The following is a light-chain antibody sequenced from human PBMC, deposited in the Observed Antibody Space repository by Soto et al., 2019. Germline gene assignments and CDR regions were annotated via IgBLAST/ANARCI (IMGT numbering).Light chain of an antibody. CDR1: SSNIGAGYD. CDR2: GNS. Sequence: QSVLTQPPSVSGAPGQRVTISCTGSSSNIGAGYDVHWYQQLPGTAPKLLIYGNSNRPSRVPDRFSGSKSGTSASLAITGLQAEDEADYYCQSYDSSLSGSNVFGTGTKLTVL. J-gene: IGLJ1*01. CDR3: QSYDSSLSGSNV. V-gene: IGLV1-40*01.